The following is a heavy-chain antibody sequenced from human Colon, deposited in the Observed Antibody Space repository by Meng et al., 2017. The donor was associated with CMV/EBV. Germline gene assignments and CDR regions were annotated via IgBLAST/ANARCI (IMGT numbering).Heavy chain of an antibody. CDR2: IQHSGTT. CDR1: GDSISTYW. CDR3: ARDSYHYGSSTYNWFDP. D-gene: IGHD3-10*01. V-gene: IGHV4-59*01. Sequence: SETLSLTCTVSGDSISTYWWSWIRQSPGRGLEWIGYIQHSGTTKHNPSLRSRVVMSVDTSNNQFSLKLTSVTAADTAVYYCARDSYHYGSSTYNWFDPWGQGILVTVSS. J-gene: IGHJ5*02.